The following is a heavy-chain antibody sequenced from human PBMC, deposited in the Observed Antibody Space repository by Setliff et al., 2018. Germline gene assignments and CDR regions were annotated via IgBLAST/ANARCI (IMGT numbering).Heavy chain of an antibody. D-gene: IGHD3-16*01. CDR1: GGSISSYY. V-gene: IGHV4-59*01. Sequence: PSETLSLTCTVSGGSISSYYWSWIRQPPGKRLEWIGYIYYSGSTNYNPSLESRVTISVDTSKNQFSLRLNSATAADTAVYYCARLRGAFDYWGQGKLVTVS. J-gene: IGHJ4*02. CDR2: IYYSGST. CDR3: ARLRGAFDY.